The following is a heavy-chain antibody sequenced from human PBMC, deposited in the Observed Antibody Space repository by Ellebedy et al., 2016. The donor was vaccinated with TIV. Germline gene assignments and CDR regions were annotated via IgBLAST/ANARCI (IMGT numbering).Heavy chain of an antibody. CDR2: INPSTGST. CDR3: ARSRSSGWLHTPDY. V-gene: IGHV1-46*04. Sequence: AASVKVSCKASGYTFTSHFIHWVRQAPGQGPEWMGIINPSTGSTTYAQKLQGRVTMTRDTSTSTVYMELSSLRSEDTAVYFCARSRSSGWLHTPDYWGQGTLVTVSS. J-gene: IGHJ4*02. CDR1: GYTFTSHF. D-gene: IGHD6-19*01.